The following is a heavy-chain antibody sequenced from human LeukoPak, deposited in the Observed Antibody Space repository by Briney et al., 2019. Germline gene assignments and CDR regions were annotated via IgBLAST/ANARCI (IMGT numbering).Heavy chain of an antibody. CDR2: IKQDGSEK. J-gene: IGHJ4*02. Sequence: GGFLRLSCAASGFTFSSDWMSWVRQAPGKGLEWVANIKQDGSEKYYVDSVKGRFTISRDNAKNSLYLQMNSLRAEDTAVYYCARNPVGDYWGQGTLVTVSS. D-gene: IGHD3-16*01. V-gene: IGHV3-7*01. CDR3: ARNPVGDY. CDR1: GFTFSSDW.